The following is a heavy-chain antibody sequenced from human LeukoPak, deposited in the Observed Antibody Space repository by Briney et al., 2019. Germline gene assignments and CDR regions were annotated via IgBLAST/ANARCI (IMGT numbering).Heavy chain of an antibody. J-gene: IGHJ6*02. Sequence: SETLSLTCTVSGGSISSGGYYWSWIRQPPGKGLEWIGYIYHSGSTYYNPSLKSRVTISVDRSKNQFSLKLSSVTAADTAVYYCARGGTYYYGSGSLVPMDVWGQGTTVTVSS. CDR1: GGSISSGGYY. CDR2: IYHSGST. V-gene: IGHV4-30-2*01. CDR3: ARGGTYYYGSGSLVPMDV. D-gene: IGHD3-10*01.